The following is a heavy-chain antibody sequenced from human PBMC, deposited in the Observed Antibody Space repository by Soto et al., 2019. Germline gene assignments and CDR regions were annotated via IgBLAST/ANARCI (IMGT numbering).Heavy chain of an antibody. CDR1: GASITGSFF. CDR3: ARGMTPPGAPAWYYFDS. J-gene: IGHJ4*02. CDR2: FSLSGTT. D-gene: IGHD2-8*02. Sequence: SETLSLTCTVSGASITGSFFWSWIRQPAGKGLEWIGRFSLSGTTNYNPSLRSRVTMSADVSKNQFSLRLTSVTAADTALYYCARGMTPPGAPAWYYFDSWGQGTLLXVS. V-gene: IGHV4-4*07.